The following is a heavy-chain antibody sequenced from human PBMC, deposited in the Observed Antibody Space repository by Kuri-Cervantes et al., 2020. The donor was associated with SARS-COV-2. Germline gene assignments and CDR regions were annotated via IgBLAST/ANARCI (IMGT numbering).Heavy chain of an antibody. CDR1: GFTFSSYV. D-gene: IGHD6-13*01. CDR2: ISARGGGT. Sequence: ESLKISCAASGFTFSSYVMSWVRQAPGKGLEWVSGISARGGGTYYGDSVKGRCTISRDNSKNILYLQMHSLRAEDTAIYYCAKGVAAVGTAGGTYYYHGMDVWGQGTTVTVSS. CDR3: AKGVAAVGTAGGTYYYHGMDV. V-gene: IGHV3-23*01. J-gene: IGHJ6*02.